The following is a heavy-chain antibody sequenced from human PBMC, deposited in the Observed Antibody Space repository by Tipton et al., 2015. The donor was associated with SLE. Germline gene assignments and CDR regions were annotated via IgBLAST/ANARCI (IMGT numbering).Heavy chain of an antibody. CDR3: ARGYCSDGVCYGFGFFDY. V-gene: IGHV4-39*07. CDR1: GGSITSSSYF. D-gene: IGHD2-8*01. Sequence: TLSLTCTVSGGSITSSSYFWGWIRQSPGKGLEWIGNINTGGGTYRNPSLKSPVTLSIDTSKNQFSLKMRSVTAADTAVYFCARGYCSDGVCYGFGFFDYWGQGNLVTVSS. CDR2: INTGGGT. J-gene: IGHJ4*02.